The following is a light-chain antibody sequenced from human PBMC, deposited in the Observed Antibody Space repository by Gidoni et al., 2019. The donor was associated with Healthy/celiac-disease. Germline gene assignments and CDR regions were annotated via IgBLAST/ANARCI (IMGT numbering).Light chain of an antibody. CDR3: QVWDSSSDHVV. CDR2: YDS. Sequence: SYVLTQPPSVSVAPGQTASITCGGNNIGSKSVHWYQQKPGQAPVLVIYYDSERPSGIPERVSGSNSGKTATLTISGGEGGDEADYYCQVWDSSSDHVVFGGGTKLTVL. J-gene: IGLJ2*01. CDR1: NIGSKS. V-gene: IGLV3-21*04.